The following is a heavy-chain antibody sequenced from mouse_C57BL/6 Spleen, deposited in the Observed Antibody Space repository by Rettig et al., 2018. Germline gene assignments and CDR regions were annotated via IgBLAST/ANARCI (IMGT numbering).Heavy chain of an antibody. D-gene: IGHD1-1*01. CDR1: GYTFTSYW. V-gene: IGHV1-64*01. Sequence: QVQLQQPGAELVKPGASVKLSCKASGYTFTSYWMHWVKQRPGQGLEWIGMIHPNSGSTNYNEKFKSKATLTVDKSSSTAYMQLSSLTSEDSAVYYCAIVYYGSQRGYYFDYWGQGTTLTVSS. CDR2: IHPNSGST. J-gene: IGHJ2*01. CDR3: AIVYYGSQRGYYFDY.